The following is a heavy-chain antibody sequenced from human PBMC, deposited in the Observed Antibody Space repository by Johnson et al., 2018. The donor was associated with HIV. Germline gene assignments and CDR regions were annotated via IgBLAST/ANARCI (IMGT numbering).Heavy chain of an antibody. Sequence: QVQLVESGGGLVKPGGSLRLSCAASGFRFSDYYMSWIRQAPGKGLEWISYMSSSGSTIYHAESVKGRFTISRDNSKNSLYLQMNSLRVEDTAVYYCARDEFKWELLHIWGQGTMVTVSS. CDR2: MSSSGSTI. V-gene: IGHV3-11*04. CDR3: ARDEFKWELLHI. CDR1: GFRFSDYY. D-gene: IGHD1-26*01. J-gene: IGHJ3*02.